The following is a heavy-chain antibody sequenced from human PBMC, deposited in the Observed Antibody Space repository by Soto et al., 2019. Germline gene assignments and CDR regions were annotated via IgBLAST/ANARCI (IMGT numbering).Heavy chain of an antibody. Sequence: SETLSLTCTVSGGSISSGGYYWSWIRQHPGKGLEWIGYIYYSGSTYYNPSLKSRVTISVDRSKNQFSLKLSSVTAADTAVYYCARDQRIVVVTAIRPDYYYYYGMDVWGQGTTVTVSS. CDR3: ARDQRIVVVTAIRPDYYYYYGMDV. D-gene: IGHD2-21*02. V-gene: IGHV4-31*03. CDR2: IYYSGST. CDR1: GGSISSGGYY. J-gene: IGHJ6*02.